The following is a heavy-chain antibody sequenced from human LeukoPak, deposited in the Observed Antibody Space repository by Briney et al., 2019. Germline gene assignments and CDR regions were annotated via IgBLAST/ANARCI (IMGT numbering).Heavy chain of an antibody. V-gene: IGHV4-39*01. J-gene: IGHJ3*02. D-gene: IGHD3-22*01. CDR3: ARQSQSRSGYYPGAFDT. Sequence: PSETLSLTCTVSGGSISSSSYYWGWIRQPPGKGLEWIGSIYYSGSTYYNPSLKSRVTISVDTSKNQFSLKLSSVTAADTAVYYCARQSQSRSGYYPGAFDTWGQGTMVTVSS. CDR2: IYYSGST. CDR1: GGSISSSSYY.